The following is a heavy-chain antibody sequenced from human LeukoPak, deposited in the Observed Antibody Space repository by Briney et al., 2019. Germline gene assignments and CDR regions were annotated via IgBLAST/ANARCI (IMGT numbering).Heavy chain of an antibody. D-gene: IGHD5-24*01. Sequence: PGGSLRLSCAASGLTFSSYAMSWVRQAPGKGLEWVSVVSGGGGSTYYADSVKGRFTISRDNSKNTLYLQMNSLRAEDTAVYYCAKDLAEMATIIDYWGQGTLVTVSS. CDR2: VSGGGGST. CDR1: GLTFSSYA. CDR3: AKDLAEMATIIDY. J-gene: IGHJ4*02. V-gene: IGHV3-23*01.